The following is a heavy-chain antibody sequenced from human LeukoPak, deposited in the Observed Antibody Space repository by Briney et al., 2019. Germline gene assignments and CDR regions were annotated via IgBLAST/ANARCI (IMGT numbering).Heavy chain of an antibody. D-gene: IGHD3-10*01. Sequence: SETLSLTCAVYGGSFSGYYWSWIRQPPGKGLEWIGEINHSGSTNYNPSLKSRVTISVDTSKNQFSLKLSSVTAADTAVYYCARLAARITMVRGAAPTGWFDYYYYYMDVWGKGTTVTISS. V-gene: IGHV4-34*01. CDR2: INHSGST. CDR1: GGSFSGYY. J-gene: IGHJ6*03. CDR3: ARLAARITMVRGAAPTGWFDYYYYYMDV.